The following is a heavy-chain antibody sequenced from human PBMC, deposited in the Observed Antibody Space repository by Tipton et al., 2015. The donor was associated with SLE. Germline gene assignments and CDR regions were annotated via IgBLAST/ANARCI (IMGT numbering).Heavy chain of an antibody. Sequence: TLSLTCTVSGGSISSGDYYWSWIRQHPGKGLEWIGYIHYSGSTNYNPSLESRVTMSVDTSNNQFSLRLSSVTAADTAVYYCARTEWYQSFDYWGQGTLVTVSS. CDR2: IHYSGST. V-gene: IGHV4-61*08. D-gene: IGHD2-2*01. CDR1: GGSISSGDYY. CDR3: ARTEWYQSFDY. J-gene: IGHJ4*02.